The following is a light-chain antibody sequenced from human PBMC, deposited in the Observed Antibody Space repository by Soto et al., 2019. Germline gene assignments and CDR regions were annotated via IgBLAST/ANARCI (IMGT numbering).Light chain of an antibody. CDR1: NIGSKS. CDR3: QVWDSSSDHPV. V-gene: IGLV3-21*04. J-gene: IGLJ1*01. CDR2: YDS. Sequence: VLTQPPSVSVAPGKTARITCGGNNIGSKSVHWYQQKPAQAPVLVIYYDSDRPSGIPERFSGSNSGNTATLTISRVEAGDEADYYCQVWDSSSDHPVFGTGTKLTVL.